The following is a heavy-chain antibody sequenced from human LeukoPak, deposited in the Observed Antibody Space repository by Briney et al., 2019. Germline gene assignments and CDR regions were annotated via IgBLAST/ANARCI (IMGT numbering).Heavy chain of an antibody. V-gene: IGHV4-59*01. CDR2: IYYSGST. CDR3: ARGVLHGYLGY. J-gene: IGHJ4*02. CDR1: GGSISSYY. D-gene: IGHD5-18*01. Sequence: SETLSLTCTVSGGSISSYYWSRIRQPPGKGLERIGYIYYSGSTNYNPSLKSRVTISVDTSKNQFSLKLSSVTAADTAVYYCARGVLHGYLGYWGQGTLVTVSS.